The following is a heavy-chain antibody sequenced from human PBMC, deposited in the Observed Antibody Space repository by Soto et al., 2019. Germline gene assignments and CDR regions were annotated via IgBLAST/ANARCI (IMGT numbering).Heavy chain of an antibody. CDR1: GGSISSGGYS. CDR3: AGGGFGVARDY. D-gene: IGHD3-3*01. J-gene: IGHJ4*02. Sequence: SETLSLTCAVSGGSISSGGYSWSWIRQPPGKGLEWIGYIYHSGSTYYNPSLKSRVTISVDRSKNQFSLKLSSLTAADTAVYYCAGGGFGVARDYWGQGTLVTVSS. V-gene: IGHV4-30-2*01. CDR2: IYHSGST.